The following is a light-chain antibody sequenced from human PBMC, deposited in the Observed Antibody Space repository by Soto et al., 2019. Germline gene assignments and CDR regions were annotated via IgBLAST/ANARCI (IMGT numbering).Light chain of an antibody. CDR1: QSVTSGY. V-gene: IGKV3-20*01. CDR2: DAS. CDR3: QQYGSSPPWT. Sequence: EIVLTQSPGTLSLSPGERATLSXXXXQSVTSGYLAWYQQKPGQAPRLLIYDASNRATGVPARFSGSGSGTAFTLTISRLAPEDFAVYYCQQYGSSPPWTFGQGTKVDI. J-gene: IGKJ1*01.